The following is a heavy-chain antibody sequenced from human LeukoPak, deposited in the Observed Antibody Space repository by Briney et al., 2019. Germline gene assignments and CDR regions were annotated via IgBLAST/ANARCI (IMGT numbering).Heavy chain of an antibody. J-gene: IGHJ4*02. D-gene: IGHD2-15*01. V-gene: IGHV3-74*01. CDR3: VIDLGDYNDF. CDR2: INTQGTYT. Sequence: GGSLRLSCAVSGITFSSYWVHWVRQDPGRGLLWVSRINTQGTYTNYADSVKGRFTISRDNAKNTLYLQMSSLRADDTAVYYCVIDLGDYNDFWGQGTLVSVSS. CDR1: GITFSSYW.